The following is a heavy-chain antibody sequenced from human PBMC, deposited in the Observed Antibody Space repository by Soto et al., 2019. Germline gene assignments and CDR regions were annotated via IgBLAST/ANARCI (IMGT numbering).Heavy chain of an antibody. J-gene: IGHJ6*03. CDR3: AKRGAQYCSSTSCYARDYYYYMDV. V-gene: IGHV3-23*01. Sequence: EVQLLESGGGLVQPGGSLRLSCAASGFTFSSYAMSWVRQAPGKGLEWVSAISGSGGSTYYADSVKGRFTISRDNSKNTLDLQMNSLRAEDTAVYYCAKRGAQYCSSTSCYARDYYYYMDVWGKGTTVTVSS. CDR1: GFTFSSYA. CDR2: ISGSGGST. D-gene: IGHD2-2*01.